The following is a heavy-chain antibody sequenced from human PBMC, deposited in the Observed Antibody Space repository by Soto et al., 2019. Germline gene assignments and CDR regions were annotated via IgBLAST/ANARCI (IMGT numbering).Heavy chain of an antibody. V-gene: IGHV3-30*18. CDR1: GITFGRFG. Sequence: QAQLVESGGGVVQPGRSLRLSCAASGITFGRFGFHWVRQAPGKGLEWVALISYAEDKTDYADSVKGRFTISRDNDRYTLCLQMNSLRVDDTARYYCAKERSSWFSGGPRFYQGLAVWAQVTPVTLS. J-gene: IGHJ6*02. CDR3: AKERSSWFSGGPRFYQGLAV. D-gene: IGHD2-15*01. CDR2: ISYAEDKT.